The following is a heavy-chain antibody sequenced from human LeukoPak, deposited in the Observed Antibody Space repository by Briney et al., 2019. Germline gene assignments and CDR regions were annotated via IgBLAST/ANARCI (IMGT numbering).Heavy chain of an antibody. D-gene: IGHD3-9*01. CDR3: ARGGISLRYFDWLSTYYFDY. CDR1: GGSFSGYY. Sequence: SETLSLTCAVYGGSFSGYYWSWIRQPPGKGLEWIGEIDHSGSTNYNPSLKSRVTISVDTSKNQFSLKLSSVTAADTAVYYCARGGISLRYFDWLSTYYFDYWGQGTLVTVSS. J-gene: IGHJ4*02. V-gene: IGHV4-34*01. CDR2: IDHSGST.